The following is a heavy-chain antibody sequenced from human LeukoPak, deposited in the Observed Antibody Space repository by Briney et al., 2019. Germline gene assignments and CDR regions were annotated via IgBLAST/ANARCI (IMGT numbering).Heavy chain of an antibody. CDR3: AREVEGYYFDY. CDR1: GFTFSSYS. Sequence: PGGSLRLPCAASGFTFSSYSMNWVRQAPGKGLEWVSSISSSSSYIYYADSVKGRFTISRDNAKNSLYLQMNSLRAEDTAVYYCAREVEGYYFDYWGQGTLVSVSS. CDR2: ISSSSSYI. V-gene: IGHV3-21*01. J-gene: IGHJ4*02.